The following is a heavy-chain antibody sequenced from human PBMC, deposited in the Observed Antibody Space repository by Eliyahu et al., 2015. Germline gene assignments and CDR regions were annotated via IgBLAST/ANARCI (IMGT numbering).Heavy chain of an antibody. CDR3: ARERAECSGGSCHRRTFDP. D-gene: IGHD2-15*01. Sequence: QVQLVQSGAEVKNPGASVKVSCKASGXTFSGFXXHGARQAPGQGLEWMGWINPNGGGTHYAEKFQGRVTMTRDTSINTAYLDLRSLRSDDTAVYYCARERAECSGGSCHRRTFDPWGQGTQVTVSS. J-gene: IGHJ5*02. CDR2: INPNGGGT. V-gene: IGHV1-2*02. CDR1: GXTFSGFX.